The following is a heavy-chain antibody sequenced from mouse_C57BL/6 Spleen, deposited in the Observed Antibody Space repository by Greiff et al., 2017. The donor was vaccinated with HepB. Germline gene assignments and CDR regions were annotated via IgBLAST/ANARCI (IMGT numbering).Heavy chain of an antibody. V-gene: IGHV3-6*01. Sequence: EVQRVESGPGLVKPSQSLSLTCSVTGYSITSGYYWNWIRQFPGNKLEWMGYISYDGSNNYNPSLKNRISITRDTSKNQFFLKLNSVTTEDTATYYCARGDWDGWYFDVWGTGTTVTVSS. D-gene: IGHD4-1*01. CDR1: GYSITSGYY. CDR3: ARGDWDGWYFDV. CDR2: ISYDGSN. J-gene: IGHJ1*03.